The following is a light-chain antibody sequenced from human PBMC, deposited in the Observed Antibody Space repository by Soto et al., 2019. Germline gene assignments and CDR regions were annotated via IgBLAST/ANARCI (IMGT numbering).Light chain of an antibody. CDR3: QLYTFVAWT. Sequence: KVKPHSPATMYVYPLERATHSCRASQSVSSDLAWYQQKPGQAPRLLIYGASTRATCIPARFSGSGSGTEFAFIIISLQSEDFAVYFCQLYTFVAWTFAQGGIVDIK. CDR2: GAS. J-gene: IGKJ1*01. CDR1: QSVSSD. V-gene: IGKV3-15*01.